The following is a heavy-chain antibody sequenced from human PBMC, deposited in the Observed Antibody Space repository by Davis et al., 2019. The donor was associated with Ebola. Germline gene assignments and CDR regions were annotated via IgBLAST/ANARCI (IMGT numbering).Heavy chain of an antibody. CDR1: GGSISSYY. Sequence: GSLRLSCTVSGGSISSYYWSWIRQPPGKGLEWIGYIYYSGSTNYNPSLKSRVTISVDTSKNQFSLKLSSVTAADTAVYYCARGGLWFGELLFQPPDYWGQGTLVTVSS. CDR3: ARGGLWFGELLFQPPDY. D-gene: IGHD3-10*01. CDR2: IYYSGST. J-gene: IGHJ4*02. V-gene: IGHV4-59*08.